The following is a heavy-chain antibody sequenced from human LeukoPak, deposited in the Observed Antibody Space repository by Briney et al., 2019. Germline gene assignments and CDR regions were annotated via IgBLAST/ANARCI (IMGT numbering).Heavy chain of an antibody. D-gene: IGHD2-15*01. Sequence: GGSLRLSCAASGVTLSSYWMHWVRQAPGKGLVWVSRTNSDGTSTTYADPVKGRFTISRDTAKNSLYLQMNSLRAEDTAVYYCVAARADFDYGGQGTLVTVSS. CDR3: VAARADFDY. CDR2: TNSDGTST. V-gene: IGHV3-74*01. J-gene: IGHJ4*02. CDR1: GVTLSSYW.